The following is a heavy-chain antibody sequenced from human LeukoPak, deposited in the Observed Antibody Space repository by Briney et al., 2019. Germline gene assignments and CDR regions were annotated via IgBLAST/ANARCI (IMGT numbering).Heavy chain of an antibody. Sequence: PSETLSLTCTVSGSSISGYYWSWIRQPPGKGLEWIGYSYYSGSTTPHPSLKSRVTISVDTSKNQFSLRLRSVTATDTAVYYCARHGGSGSFDYWGQGTLVTVSS. CDR3: ARHGGSGSFDY. J-gene: IGHJ4*02. V-gene: IGHV4-59*08. CDR1: GSSISGYY. D-gene: IGHD3-3*01. CDR2: SYYSGST.